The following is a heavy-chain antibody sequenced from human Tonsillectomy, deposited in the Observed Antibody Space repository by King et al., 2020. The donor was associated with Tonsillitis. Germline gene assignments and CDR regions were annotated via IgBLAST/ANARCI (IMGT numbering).Heavy chain of an antibody. D-gene: IGHD4-23*01. CDR1: GFTLDDYG. J-gene: IGHJ6*02. CDR2: INWNGGST. Sequence: VQLVESGGGVVRPGGSLRLSCAASGFTLDDYGMSWVRQAPGKGLEWVSGINWNGGSTGYADSVKGRFTISRDNAKNSLYLQMNSLRAEDTALYHCARDVRGGNSGRWGYYYYYGMDVWGQGTTVTVSS. CDR3: ARDVRGGNSGRWGYYYYYGMDV. V-gene: IGHV3-20*01.